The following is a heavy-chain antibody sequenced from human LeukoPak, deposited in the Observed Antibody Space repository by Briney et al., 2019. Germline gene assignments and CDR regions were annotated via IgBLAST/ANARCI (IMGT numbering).Heavy chain of an antibody. D-gene: IGHD3-3*01. J-gene: IGHJ6*03. CDR1: GDSITSYF. Sequence: TSETLSLTCTVSGDSITSYFWSWIRQPPGKGLEWIGYIFHTGNTNYNPSLKSRLTISVDMSKNQFSLKLSSVTAADTAVYYRARLVVDFWSGSHFYHMDVWGKGTTVTVSS. CDR3: ARLVVDFWSGSHFYHMDV. CDR2: IFHTGNT. V-gene: IGHV4-59*01.